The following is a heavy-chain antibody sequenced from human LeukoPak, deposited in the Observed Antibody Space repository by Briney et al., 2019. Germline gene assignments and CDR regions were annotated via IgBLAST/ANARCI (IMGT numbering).Heavy chain of an antibody. CDR3: ARSPTFATASLGS. J-gene: IGHJ5*02. D-gene: IGHD2/OR15-2a*01. Sequence: PGGSLRLSCAASGFTFSSYWMSWVRQAPGKGLEWVANIKQDGSEKYYVDSVKGRFTISRDNAKNSLYLQMNSLRAEDTAVYYCARSPTFATASLGSWGQGTLVTVSS. CDR2: IKQDGSEK. CDR1: GFTFSSYW. V-gene: IGHV3-7*01.